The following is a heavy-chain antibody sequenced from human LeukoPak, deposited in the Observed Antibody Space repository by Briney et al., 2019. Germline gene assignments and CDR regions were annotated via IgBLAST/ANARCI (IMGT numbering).Heavy chain of an antibody. J-gene: IGHJ5*02. CDR3: ARDPERTYYYGSGSSSSHNWFDP. CDR1: GFTFSSYW. D-gene: IGHD3-10*01. CDR2: IKQDGSEK. V-gene: IGHV3-7*01. Sequence: PGGSLRLSCAASGFTFSSYWMSWVRQAPGKGLEWVANIKQDGSEKYYVDSVKGRFTISRGNAKNSLYLQMNSLRAEDTAMYYCARDPERTYYYGSGSSSSHNWFDPWGQGTLVTVSS.